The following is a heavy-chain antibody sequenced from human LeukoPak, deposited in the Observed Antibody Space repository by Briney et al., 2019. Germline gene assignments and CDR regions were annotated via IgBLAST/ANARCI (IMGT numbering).Heavy chain of an antibody. CDR2: MNPNSGNT. CDR3: ASDGFYGGDNWFDP. V-gene: IGHV1-8*01. Sequence: GASVKVSCKDSGYTFNSYDLNWVRQATGQGLEWMGWMNPNSGNTGYAQKFQGRVTMTRNTSISTAYMELSSLRSEDTAVYYCASDGFYGGDNWFDPWGQGTLVTVSS. J-gene: IGHJ5*02. D-gene: IGHD3-10*01. CDR1: GYTFNSYD.